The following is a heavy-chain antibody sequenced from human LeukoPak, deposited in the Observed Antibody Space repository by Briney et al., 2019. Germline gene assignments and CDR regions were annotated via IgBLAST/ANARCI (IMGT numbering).Heavy chain of an antibody. CDR1: GYTFTGYY. Sequence: ASVKVSCKASGYTFTGYYMHWVRQAPGQGLEWMGWIHPNSGGTNYAQKFQGRVTMTRDTSISTAYMDLSSLRSEDTAVYYCAREIAVAGTWGLDWFDPWGQGTLVTVSS. CDR2: IHPNSGGT. D-gene: IGHD6-19*01. V-gene: IGHV1-2*02. CDR3: AREIAVAGTWGLDWFDP. J-gene: IGHJ5*02.